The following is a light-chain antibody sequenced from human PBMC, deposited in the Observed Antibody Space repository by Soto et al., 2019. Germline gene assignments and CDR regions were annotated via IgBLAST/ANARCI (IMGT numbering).Light chain of an antibody. CDR2: KAS. J-gene: IGKJ4*01. V-gene: IGKV1-5*03. CDR3: QQYNSYTLT. Sequence: DIQMTQSPSTLSASVGDRVTITCRASQSISSWLAWYQQKPGKAPKLLIYKASSLESGVPSRFSGSGSGTEFTLTISSLQPDDFANYYCQQYNSYTLTVGGGTKVEIK. CDR1: QSISSW.